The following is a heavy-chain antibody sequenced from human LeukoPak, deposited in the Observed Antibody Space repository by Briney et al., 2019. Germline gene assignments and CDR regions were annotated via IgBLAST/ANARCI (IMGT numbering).Heavy chain of an antibody. CDR1: GFSFSNYW. J-gene: IGHJ4*02. V-gene: IGHV3-7*01. CDR2: IKQDGSEK. D-gene: IGHD1-26*01. Sequence: GGSLRLSCAASGFSFSNYWMSWVRQAPGKGLEWVANIKQDGSEKYYVDSVKGRFTISRDNAKNSLYLQMNSLIAEDTAVYYCARDKIVGATLLDYWGQGTLVTVSS. CDR3: ARDKIVGATLLDY.